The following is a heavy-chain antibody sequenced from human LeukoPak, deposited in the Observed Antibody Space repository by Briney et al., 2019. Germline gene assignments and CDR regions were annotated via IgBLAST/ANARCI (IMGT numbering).Heavy chain of an antibody. D-gene: IGHD2-8*01. V-gene: IGHV3-21*06. CDR2: VSNSGDYI. J-gene: IGHJ4*02. CDR1: GFSFSSYR. Sequence: TGGSLRLSCAASGFSFSSYRMNWVRQAPGKGLEWVSSVSNSGDYIHYADSVEGRFTISRDNSKNSLYLQMNSLRAEDTAVYYCARALIGYYFDYWGQGTLVTVSS. CDR3: ARALIGYYFDY.